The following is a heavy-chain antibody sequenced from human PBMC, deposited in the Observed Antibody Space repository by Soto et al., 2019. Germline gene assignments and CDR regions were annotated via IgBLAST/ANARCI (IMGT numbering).Heavy chain of an antibody. V-gene: IGHV3-9*01. Sequence: PGGSLRLSCAASGFTFDDYAMHWVRQAPGKGLEWVSGISWNSGSIGYADSVKGRFTISRDNAKNSLYLQMNCLRAEDTALYYCAKDKKAYYYDSSGYFGYWGQGTLVTVSS. CDR2: ISWNSGSI. J-gene: IGHJ4*02. D-gene: IGHD3-22*01. CDR1: GFTFDDYA. CDR3: AKDKKAYYYDSSGYFGY.